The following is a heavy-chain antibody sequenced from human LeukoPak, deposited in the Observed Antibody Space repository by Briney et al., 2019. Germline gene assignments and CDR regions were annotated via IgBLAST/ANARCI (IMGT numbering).Heavy chain of an antibody. V-gene: IGHV4-31*03. Sequence: SQTLSLTCTVSGGSISSGGYYWSWIRQHPGKGLEWIGYIYYSGSTYYNPSLKSRVTISVDTPKNQFSLKLSSVTAADTAVYYCATGISHDAFDIWGQGTMVTVSS. CDR1: GGSISSGGYY. J-gene: IGHJ3*02. CDR2: IYYSGST. CDR3: ATGISHDAFDI. D-gene: IGHD2-15*01.